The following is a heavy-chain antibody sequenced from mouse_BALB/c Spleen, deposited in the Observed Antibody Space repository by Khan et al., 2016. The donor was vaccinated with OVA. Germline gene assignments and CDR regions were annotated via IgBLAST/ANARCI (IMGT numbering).Heavy chain of an antibody. CDR1: GYTFTDYY. CDR3: SRRNYFGYTFAY. D-gene: IGHD1-2*01. V-gene: IGHV1-77*01. Sequence: QVQLKQSGAELARPGASVKLSCKASGYTFTDYYINWVKQRTGQGLEWIGEISPGSGDTYYNEKFKGKATLTADKSSSTVYMQFSSLTAEASAVYFCSRRNYFGYTFAYWGQGTLVTFSA. CDR2: ISPGSGDT. J-gene: IGHJ3*01.